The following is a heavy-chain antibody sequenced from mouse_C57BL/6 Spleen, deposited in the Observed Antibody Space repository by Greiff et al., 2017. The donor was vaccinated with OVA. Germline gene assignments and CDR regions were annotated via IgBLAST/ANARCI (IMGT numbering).Heavy chain of an antibody. CDR2: IDPSDSYT. CDR3: ARRSSSFDY. CDR1: GYTFTSYW. V-gene: IGHV1-69*01. Sequence: QVQLQQPGAELVMPGASVKLSCKASGYTFTSYWMHWVKQRPGQGLEWIGEIDPSDSYTNYNQKFKGKSTLTVDKSSSTAYMQLSSLTSEDSAVYYCARRSSSFDYWGKGTTLTVAS. D-gene: IGHD1-3*01. J-gene: IGHJ2*01.